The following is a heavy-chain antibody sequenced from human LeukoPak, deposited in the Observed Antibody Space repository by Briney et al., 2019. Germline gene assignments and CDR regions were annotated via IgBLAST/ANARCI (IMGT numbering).Heavy chain of an antibody. CDR3: ARDYCTSTTCPNWFDP. CDR1: GGSISSSSW. CDR2: IYHSGST. Sequence: SETLSLTCAVSGGSISSSSWWSWIRQPPGKGLEWIGEIYHSGSTNYNLSLKSRVTISVDKSKNQFSLKLNSVTAADTAVYYCARDYCTSTTCPNWFDPWGQGTLVTVSS. J-gene: IGHJ5*02. D-gene: IGHD2-2*01. V-gene: IGHV4-4*02.